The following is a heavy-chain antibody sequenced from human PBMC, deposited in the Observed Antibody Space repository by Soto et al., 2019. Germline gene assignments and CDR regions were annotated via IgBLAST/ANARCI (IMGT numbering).Heavy chain of an antibody. D-gene: IGHD5-12*01. CDR2: INHSGST. V-gene: IGHV4-34*01. J-gene: IGHJ3*02. Sequence: SETLSLTCAVYGGSFSGYYWSWIRQPPGKGLEWIGEINHSGSTNYNPSLKSRVTISVDTSKNQFSLKLSSVTAADTAVYYCARVDGYSGYLGAFDIWGQGTMVTVSS. CDR1: GGSFSGYY. CDR3: ARVDGYSGYLGAFDI.